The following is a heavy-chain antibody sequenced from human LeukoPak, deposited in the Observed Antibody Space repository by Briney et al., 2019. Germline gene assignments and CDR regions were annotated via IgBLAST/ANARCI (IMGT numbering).Heavy chain of an antibody. D-gene: IGHD2/OR15-2a*01. CDR3: ARVGFPGEYCFDY. Sequence: GASVKVSCKASGYTFTGYYMHWVRQAPGQGLEWMGWINPNSGGTNYAQKFQGRVTMTRDTSISTAYMELSRLRSDDTAVYYCARVGFPGEYCFDYWGQGTLVTVSS. CDR1: GYTFTGYY. J-gene: IGHJ4*02. V-gene: IGHV1-2*02. CDR2: INPNSGGT.